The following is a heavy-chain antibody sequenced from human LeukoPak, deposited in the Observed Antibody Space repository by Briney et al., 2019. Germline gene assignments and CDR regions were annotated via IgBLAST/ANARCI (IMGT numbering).Heavy chain of an antibody. V-gene: IGHV3-30-3*01. CDR2: ISYDGSNK. CDR3: ARDRIGNYFDY. D-gene: IGHD3-10*01. Sequence: GGSLRLSCAASGFTFSSYAMHWVRQAPGKGLEWVAVISYDGSNKYYADSVKGRFTISRDNSKSTLYLQMNSLRAEDTAVYYCARDRIGNYFDYWGQGTLVTVSS. J-gene: IGHJ4*02. CDR1: GFTFSSYA.